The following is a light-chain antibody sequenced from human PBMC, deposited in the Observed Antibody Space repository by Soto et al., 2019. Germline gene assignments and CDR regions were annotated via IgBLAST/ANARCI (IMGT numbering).Light chain of an antibody. V-gene: IGKV1-39*01. CDR2: AAS. CDR3: QQLNSYPIT. J-gene: IGKJ5*01. Sequence: DIQMTQPPSSLSASVADRVTITCRASQSIRRSLNWYQQKPGKAPKLLIYAASSLQSGVPSRFSGSGSGTDFTLTISSLQPEDFATYYCQQLNSYPITFGQGTRLEI. CDR1: QSIRRS.